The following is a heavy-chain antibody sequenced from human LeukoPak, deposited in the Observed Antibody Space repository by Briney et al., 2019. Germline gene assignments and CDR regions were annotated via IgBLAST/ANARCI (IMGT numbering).Heavy chain of an antibody. CDR3: ARGRGVGTGTSLFDY. CDR1: GGSFSGYY. J-gene: IGHJ4*02. V-gene: IGHV4-34*01. CDR2: INHSGST. D-gene: IGHD1-1*01. Sequence: SSETLSLTCAVYGGSFSGYYWSWIRQPPGKGLEWIGEINHSGSTNYNPSLKSRVTISVDTSKNQFSLKLSSVTAADTAVYYCARGRGVGTGTSLFDYWGQGTLVTVSS.